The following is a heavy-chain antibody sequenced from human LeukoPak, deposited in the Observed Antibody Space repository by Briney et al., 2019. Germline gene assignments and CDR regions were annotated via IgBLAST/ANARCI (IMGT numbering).Heavy chain of an antibody. CDR2: ISAYNGNT. V-gene: IGHV1-18*01. J-gene: IGHJ5*02. D-gene: IGHD3-22*01. Sequence: ASVKASCKASGYTFTSYGISWVRQAPGQGLEWMGWISAYNGNTNYAQKLQGRVTMTTDTSTSTAYMELRSLRSDDTAVYYCARAMYYYDSSGYYYNWFDPWGQGTLVTVSS. CDR1: GYTFTSYG. CDR3: ARAMYYYDSSGYYYNWFDP.